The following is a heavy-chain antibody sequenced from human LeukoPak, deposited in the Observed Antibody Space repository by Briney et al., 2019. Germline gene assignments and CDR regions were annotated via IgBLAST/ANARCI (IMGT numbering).Heavy chain of an antibody. J-gene: IGHJ2*01. CDR2: ISSNGGST. CDR3: ARDRGTTSSSGWYIDS. D-gene: IGHD2/OR15-2a*01. CDR1: GFTFSSYT. V-gene: IGHV3-64D*09. Sequence: GGSLRLSCSASGFTFSSYTMHWVRQAPGKGLEYVSAISSNGGSTYYADSVKGRFTISRDNSKNTLYLQMSSLRAEDTAVYYCARDRGTTSSSGWYIDSWGRGTLVTVPS.